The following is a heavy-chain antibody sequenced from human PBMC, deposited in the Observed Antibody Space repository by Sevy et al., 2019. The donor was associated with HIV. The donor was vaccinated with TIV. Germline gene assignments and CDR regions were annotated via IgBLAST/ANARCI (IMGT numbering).Heavy chain of an antibody. V-gene: IGHV3-7*01. D-gene: IGHD3-16*01. CDR1: GFTFSTYW. Sequence: GGSLGLSCAASGFTFSTYWMTWLRQAPGKGLEWVANIKQDGTDTNYVDSVRGRFTISRDNGRNLLYLHMNSLRAEDTAVYFCARALADWGSFHYSSWGRGVLVTVSS. J-gene: IGHJ4*02. CDR3: ARALADWGSFHYSS. CDR2: IKQDGTDT.